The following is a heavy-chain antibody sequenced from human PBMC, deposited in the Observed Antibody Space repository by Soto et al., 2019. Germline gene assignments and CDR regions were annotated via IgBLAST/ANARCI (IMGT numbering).Heavy chain of an antibody. J-gene: IGHJ4*02. CDR3: ARDLGGWPDY. Sequence: ASVKVSCKASGYTFSSYYMHWVRQAPGQGLEWMGIINPSGGSTSYAQKFQGRVTITRDTSASTAYMELSSLRSEDTAVYYCARDLGGWPDYWGQGTLVTVSS. CDR1: GYTFSSYY. CDR2: INPSGGST. V-gene: IGHV1-46*01. D-gene: IGHD2-15*01.